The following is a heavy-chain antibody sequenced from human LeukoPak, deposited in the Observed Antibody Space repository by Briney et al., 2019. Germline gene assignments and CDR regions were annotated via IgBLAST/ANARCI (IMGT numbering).Heavy chain of an antibody. Sequence: KSSETLSLTCAVYGGSFSDYYWSWIRQPPGKGLEWIGEINHSGSTNYNPSLKSRVTISVDTSKNQFSLKLSSVTAADTAVYYCARIRAGGGFDYWGQGTLVTVSS. CDR3: ARIRAGGGFDY. D-gene: IGHD6-13*01. CDR1: GGSFSDYY. CDR2: INHSGST. J-gene: IGHJ4*02. V-gene: IGHV4-34*01.